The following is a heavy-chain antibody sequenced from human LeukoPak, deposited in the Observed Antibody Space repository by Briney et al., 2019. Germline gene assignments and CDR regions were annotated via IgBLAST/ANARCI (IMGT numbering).Heavy chain of an antibody. CDR2: IYTGGIT. Sequence: SETLSLXCTVSGGSISSGTYYWSWIRQPAGKGLEWIGRIYTGGITNYNPSLKSRVTISVDTSKNQFSLKLSSVTAADTAVYYCAAELWFGELLSGGYFDYWGQGTLVTVSS. J-gene: IGHJ4*02. CDR1: GGSISSGTYY. D-gene: IGHD3-10*01. CDR3: AAELWFGELLSGGYFDY. V-gene: IGHV4-61*02.